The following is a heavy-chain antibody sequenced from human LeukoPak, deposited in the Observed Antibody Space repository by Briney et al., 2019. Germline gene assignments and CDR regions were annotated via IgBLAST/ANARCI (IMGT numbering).Heavy chain of an antibody. CDR1: GGSISSSSYY. J-gene: IGHJ4*02. V-gene: IGHV4-39*07. Sequence: PSETLSLTCTVSGGSISSSSYYWGWIRQPPGKGLEWIGSIYYSGSTYYNPSLKSRVTISVDTSKNQFSLKLSSVTAADTAVYYCARPHSSGWYVFEGMEYWGQGTLVTVSS. D-gene: IGHD6-19*01. CDR3: ARPHSSGWYVFEGMEY. CDR2: IYYSGST.